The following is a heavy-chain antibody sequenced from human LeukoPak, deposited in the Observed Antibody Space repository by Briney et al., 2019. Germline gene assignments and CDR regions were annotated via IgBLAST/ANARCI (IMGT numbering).Heavy chain of an antibody. CDR2: INHSGST. D-gene: IGHD3-22*01. Sequence: SETQSLTCPLYGGSFSDYYCSWFRQPPGKRLEWIGEINHSGSTNYHPSLKSRVPVSVDTSKNQFSLRLKSVAAADTAVYYCAYSSAYQQQWGQGTLVTVSS. V-gene: IGHV4-34*01. CDR3: AYSSAYQQQ. CDR1: GGSFSDYY. J-gene: IGHJ1*01.